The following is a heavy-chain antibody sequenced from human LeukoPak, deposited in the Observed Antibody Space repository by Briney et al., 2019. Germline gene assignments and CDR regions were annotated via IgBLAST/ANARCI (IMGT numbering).Heavy chain of an antibody. D-gene: IGHD6-19*01. CDR3: ARAKIGSSGWPFDY. V-gene: IGHV3-7*04. J-gene: IGHJ4*02. Sequence: GGSLRLSCAASGFTFSYYWMSWVRQAPGKGLEWVANIRQDESEKYYVDSVKGRFTISRDNAKNSLYLQMNSLRAEDTAVYYCARAKIGSSGWPFDYWGQGTLVTVSS. CDR2: IRQDESEK. CDR1: GFTFSYYW.